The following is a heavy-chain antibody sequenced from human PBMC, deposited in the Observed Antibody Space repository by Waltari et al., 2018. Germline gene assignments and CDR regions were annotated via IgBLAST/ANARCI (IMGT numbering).Heavy chain of an antibody. V-gene: IGHV1-69-2*01. CDR1: GYTFTDYY. J-gene: IGHJ5*02. CDR3: SRSGSDDWFDP. CDR2: GGPKNGET. Sequence: EVQLLQSGAEVKKPGATVKISCKSSGYTFTDYYIHWVKQTPGKGVEWMGRGGPKNGETIYAEKFQDRVTISADTSTDTVYMIMNGLRFDDTALYFCSRSGSDDWFDPWGRGTPVTVVS. D-gene: IGHD2-15*01.